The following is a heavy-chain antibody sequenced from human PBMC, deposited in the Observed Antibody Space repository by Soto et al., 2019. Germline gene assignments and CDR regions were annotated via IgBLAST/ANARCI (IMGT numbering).Heavy chain of an antibody. Sequence: PEETLSLTCAVYGGSFSGYYWSWIRQPPGKGLEWIGEINHSGSTNYNPSLKSRVTISVDTSKNQFSLKLSSVTAADTAVYYCARGRTAMAQYYFDYWGQGTLVTVSS. D-gene: IGHD5-18*01. CDR1: GGSFSGYY. V-gene: IGHV4-34*01. CDR2: INHSGST. CDR3: ARGRTAMAQYYFDY. J-gene: IGHJ4*02.